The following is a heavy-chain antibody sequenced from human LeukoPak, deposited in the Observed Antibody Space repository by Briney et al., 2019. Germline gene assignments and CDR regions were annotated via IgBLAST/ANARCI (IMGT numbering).Heavy chain of an antibody. V-gene: IGHV4-61*01. J-gene: IGHJ3*02. CDR1: GGSVSSGSYY. Sequence: SETRSLTCTVSGGSVSSGSYYWSWIRQPPGKGLEWIGYIYYSGSTNYNPSLKSRVTISVDTSKNQFSLKLSSVTAADTAVYYCAREGAFDIWGQGTMVTVSS. CDR2: IYYSGST. CDR3: AREGAFDI.